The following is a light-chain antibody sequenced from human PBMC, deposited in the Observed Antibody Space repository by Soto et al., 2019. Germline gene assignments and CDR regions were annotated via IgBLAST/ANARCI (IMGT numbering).Light chain of an antibody. V-gene: IGLV2-14*01. Sequence: QSVLTQPASVSGSPGQSITIPCTGTSSDIGHYDYVSWYQQHPGKAPTLLIFDVRNRPSGVSDRFSGSKSGNTASLTISGLQAEDEADYYCGSYSSTSTPFVLGTGTKVTVL. CDR3: GSYSSTSTPFV. J-gene: IGLJ1*01. CDR2: DVR. CDR1: SSDIGHYDY.